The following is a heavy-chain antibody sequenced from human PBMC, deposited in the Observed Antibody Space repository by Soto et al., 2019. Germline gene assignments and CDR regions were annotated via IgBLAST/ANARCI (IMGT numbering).Heavy chain of an antibody. CDR3: AKDFDMAMSTGYFDS. CDR1: GFTFDDYP. V-gene: IGHV3-43*01. D-gene: IGHD2-2*01. J-gene: IGHJ4*02. Sequence: EVHLVESGGVVVQPGGSLRLSCAASGFTFDDYPMHWVRQTPGKGLEWVSLITWDGGSTYYADSVKVRFTISRDNSNSSLYLQMNSLRTEDTAFYYFAKDFDMAMSTGYFDSWGQGTLVTVSS. CDR2: ITWDGGST.